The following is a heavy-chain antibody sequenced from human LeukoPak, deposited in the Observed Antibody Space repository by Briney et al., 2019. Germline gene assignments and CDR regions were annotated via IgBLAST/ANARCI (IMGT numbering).Heavy chain of an antibody. Sequence: GGSLRLSCAASGFTFSTYPMNWVRQAPGKGLEWVSAISGSGGSTYYADSVKGRFTISRDNSKNTLYLQMNSLRAEDTAVHYCATDDDFWSGSPLFDYWGQGTLVTVSS. V-gene: IGHV3-23*01. J-gene: IGHJ4*02. CDR2: ISGSGGST. CDR3: ATDDDFWSGSPLFDY. D-gene: IGHD3-3*01. CDR1: GFTFSTYP.